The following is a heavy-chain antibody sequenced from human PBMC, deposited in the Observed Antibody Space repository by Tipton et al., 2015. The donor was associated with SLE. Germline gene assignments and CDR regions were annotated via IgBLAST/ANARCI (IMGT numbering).Heavy chain of an antibody. CDR3: ARGCDRSDCFKYYYYNMDV. J-gene: IGHJ6*03. D-gene: IGHD2-21*02. CDR2: IHSDGSTT. Sequence: SLRLSCEASGFTFSKHWMHWVRQAPGEGLVWVSRIHSDGSTTNYADSVRGRLTVSRDNARGTMYLQMNSLRSEDTAVYYCARGCDRSDCFKYYYYNMDVWGKGTTVTVSS. CDR1: GFTFSKHW. V-gene: IGHV3-74*01.